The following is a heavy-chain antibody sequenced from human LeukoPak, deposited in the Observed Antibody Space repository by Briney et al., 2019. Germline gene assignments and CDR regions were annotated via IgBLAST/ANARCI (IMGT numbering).Heavy chain of an antibody. V-gene: IGHV3-23*01. D-gene: IGHD3-3*01. CDR2: IVGSGGST. Sequence: PGGSLRLSCAVSGFTFSSYAMSWVRQAPGKGLEWVSGIVGSGGSTYSADSVKGRFTISRDNSKNTLYLQMNSLRAEDTAVYYCAKSLLAYYDFWGGYYPLGYWGQGTLVTVSS. CDR3: AKSLLAYYDFWGGYYPLGY. CDR1: GFTFSSYA. J-gene: IGHJ4*02.